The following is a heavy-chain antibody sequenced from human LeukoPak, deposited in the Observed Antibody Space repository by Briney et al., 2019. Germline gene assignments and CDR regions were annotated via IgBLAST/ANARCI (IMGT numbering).Heavy chain of an antibody. J-gene: IGHJ2*01. CDR1: GYTFTSYG. CDR2: ISAYNGNT. Sequence: ASVKVSCKASGYTFTSYGISWVRQAPGQGLELMGWISAYNGNTNYAHKLQGRVTMTTDTSTSTAYMVLRSLRSDDTAVYYCARDMGATVTKPAYWYFDLWGRGTLVTVSS. CDR3: ARDMGATVTKPAYWYFDL. D-gene: IGHD4-17*01. V-gene: IGHV1-18*01.